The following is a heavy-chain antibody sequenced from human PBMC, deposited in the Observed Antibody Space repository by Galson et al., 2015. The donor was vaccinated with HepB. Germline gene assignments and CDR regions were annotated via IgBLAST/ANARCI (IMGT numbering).Heavy chain of an antibody. CDR3: AKVPGPGSGWRGDY. CDR1: GFTVSRIY. CDR2: ISGSGGYT. Sequence: SLRLSCAASGFTVSRIYMSWVRQAPGKGLEWVSTISGSGGYTYYADSVKGRFTISRDNSKNTLYLQMNSLRAEDTAVYYWAKVPGPGSGWRGDYWGQGTRVTCAS. V-gene: IGHV3-23*01. D-gene: IGHD6-19*01. J-gene: IGHJ4*02.